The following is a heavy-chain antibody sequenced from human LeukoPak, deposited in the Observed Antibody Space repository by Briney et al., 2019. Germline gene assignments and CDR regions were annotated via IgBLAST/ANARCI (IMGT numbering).Heavy chain of an antibody. CDR3: ARDLGARRELLYFDLVY. D-gene: IGHD1-7*01. CDR2: INPSGGRI. J-gene: IGHJ4*02. V-gene: IGHV1-46*01. Sequence: GASVKVSCKASGYTFTNYYMHWVRQAPGQGLEWMGIINPSGGRITYAQTFQGRVTMTSDMSTSTVYMELSSLRSEDTAVYYCARDLGARRELLYFDLVYWGQGALVTVSS. CDR1: GYTFTNYY.